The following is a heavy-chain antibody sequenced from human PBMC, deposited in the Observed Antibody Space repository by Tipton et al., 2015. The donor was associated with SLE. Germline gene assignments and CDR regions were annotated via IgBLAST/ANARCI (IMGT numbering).Heavy chain of an antibody. V-gene: IGHV4-39*01. CDR2: IYHNESP. Sequence: TLSLTCTVSGGSIFISNDYWSWIRQSPGKGLEWIGSIYHNESPYYNATLKSRVTMSVDTSKNQFSLKLSFVTAADTAVYYCSRHREYSGHDYHYFLAMDVWGHGTTVTVS. D-gene: IGHD5-12*01. J-gene: IGHJ6*02. CDR3: SRHREYSGHDYHYFLAMDV. CDR1: GGSIFISNDY.